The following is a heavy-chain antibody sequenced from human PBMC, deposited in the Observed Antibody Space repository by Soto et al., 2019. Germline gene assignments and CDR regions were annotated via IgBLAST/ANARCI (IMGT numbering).Heavy chain of an antibody. J-gene: IGHJ6*02. CDR1: GYTFTSYG. Sequence: ASVKVSCKASGYTFTSYGISWVRQAPGQGLEWMGWISAYNGNTNYAQKLQGRVTMTTDTSTSTAYMEPRSLRSDDTAVYYCARDSSSSWYYTRYYYYGMDVWGQGTTVTVSS. D-gene: IGHD6-13*01. CDR3: ARDSSSSWYYTRYYYYGMDV. CDR2: ISAYNGNT. V-gene: IGHV1-18*01.